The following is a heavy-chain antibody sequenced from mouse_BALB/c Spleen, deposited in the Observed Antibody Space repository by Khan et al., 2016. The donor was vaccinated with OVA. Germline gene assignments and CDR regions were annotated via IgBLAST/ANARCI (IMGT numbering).Heavy chain of an antibody. CDR2: IYTYTGEL. J-gene: IGHJ4*01. V-gene: IGHV9-3-1*01. CDR3: ARPPYFAYTGDQ. CDR1: GYTFTNYG. D-gene: IGHD2-10*01. Sequence: QIQLVQSGPELKKPGETVKISCKASGYTFTNYGMNWVKQSPGKALKWMGWIYTYTGELTYADDFKGRFAFSLATSASTAYLQINNLKNEDTSTDVYARPPYFAYTGDQWGQGTSVTVSS.